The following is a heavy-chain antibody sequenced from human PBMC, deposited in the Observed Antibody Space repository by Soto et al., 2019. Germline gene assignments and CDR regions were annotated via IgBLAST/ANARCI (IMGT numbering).Heavy chain of an antibody. D-gene: IGHD3-9*01. Sequence: EASVKVSCKASGYTFTSYDINWVRQATGQGLEWMGWMNPNSGNTGYAQKFQGRVTMTRNTSISTAYMELSSLRSEDTAVYYCARLLFYFDADGMDVWGEGPTVTFPS. CDR2: MNPNSGNT. J-gene: IGHJ6*04. CDR3: ARLLFYFDADGMDV. CDR1: GYTFTSYD. V-gene: IGHV1-8*01.